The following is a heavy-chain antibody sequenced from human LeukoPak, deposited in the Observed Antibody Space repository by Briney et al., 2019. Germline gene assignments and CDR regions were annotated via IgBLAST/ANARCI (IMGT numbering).Heavy chain of an antibody. D-gene: IGHD2-15*01. CDR1: GYDFYGFR. J-gene: IGHJ5*02. CDR2: IYPDDSQT. V-gene: IGHV5-51*01. Sequence: RGESLVICCKASGYDFYGFRIGWVRQMPGKGLEWMGIIYPDDSQTIYSPSFQGQATIAADKSISTAYLQWSSLKASDTAMYYCARFVANTHGDYEFYHWGHGTPVTVSS. CDR3: ARFVANTHGDYEFYH.